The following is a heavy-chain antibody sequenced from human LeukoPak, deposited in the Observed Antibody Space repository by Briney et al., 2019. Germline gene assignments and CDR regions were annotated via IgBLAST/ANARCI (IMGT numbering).Heavy chain of an antibody. V-gene: IGHV3-48*01. Sequence: GSLRLSCSAASGFPFSSSDMNWVRQAPGKGLEWVSYISSSSSTIYYADSVKGRFTISRDNAKNSLYLQMNSLRAEDTAVYYCAREHYSSGWYYFDYWGQGTLVTVSS. D-gene: IGHD6-19*01. CDR2: ISSSSSTI. J-gene: IGHJ4*02. CDR1: GFPFSSSD. CDR3: AREHYSSGWYYFDY.